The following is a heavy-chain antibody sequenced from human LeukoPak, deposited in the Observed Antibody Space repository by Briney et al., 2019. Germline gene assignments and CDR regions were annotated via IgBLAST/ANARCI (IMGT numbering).Heavy chain of an antibody. CDR1: GGSISSSNW. D-gene: IGHD3-9*01. Sequence: SGTLSLTCAVSGGSISSSNWWSWDRQPPGKGLEWIGEIYHSGSTNYNPSLKSRVTISVDKSKNQFSLKLSSVTAADTAVYYCARVYTLRYFDSPGPFDYWGQGTLVTVSS. V-gene: IGHV4-4*02. CDR3: ARVYTLRYFDSPGPFDY. CDR2: IYHSGST. J-gene: IGHJ4*02.